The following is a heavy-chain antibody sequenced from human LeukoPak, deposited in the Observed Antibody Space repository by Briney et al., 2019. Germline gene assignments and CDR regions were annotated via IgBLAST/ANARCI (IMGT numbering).Heavy chain of an antibody. CDR2: IYTSGST. V-gene: IGHV4-4*07. Sequence: SETLSLTCTVSGGSISSYYWSWIRQPAGKGLEWIGRIYTSGSTNYNPSLKSRVTMSVDASKNQFSLKLSSVTAADTAVYYCAGDYGDYLPFDYWGQGTLVTVSS. CDR3: AGDYGDYLPFDY. J-gene: IGHJ4*02. CDR1: GGSISSYY. D-gene: IGHD4-17*01.